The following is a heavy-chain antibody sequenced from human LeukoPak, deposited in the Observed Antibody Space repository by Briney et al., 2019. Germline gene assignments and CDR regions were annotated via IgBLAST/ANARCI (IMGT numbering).Heavy chain of an antibody. CDR1: GYTFSTYG. CDR2: ISAYTGNT. D-gene: IGHD3-22*01. CDR3: ARAPMDSSGYYPNDAFDI. J-gene: IGHJ3*02. Sequence: GASVKVSCKASGYTFSTYGISWVRQAPRQGLEWMGWISAYTGNTNYAQNLQGRVTMTTDTSTSTAYMELRSLRSDDRAVYYCARAPMDSSGYYPNDAFDIWGQGTMVTVSS. V-gene: IGHV1-18*01.